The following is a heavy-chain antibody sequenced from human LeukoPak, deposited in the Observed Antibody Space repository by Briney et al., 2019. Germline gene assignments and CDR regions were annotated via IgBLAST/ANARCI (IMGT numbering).Heavy chain of an antibody. V-gene: IGHV4-59*01. CDR1: GGSISSYY. CDR2: IYYSGST. D-gene: IGHD4-11*01. J-gene: IGHJ1*01. CDR3: ARGGSNPVGNFRH. Sequence: SETLSLTCTVSGGSISSYYWSWIRQPPGKGLEWIGYIYYSGSTNYNPSLKSRVTISVDTSKNQFSLKLSSVTAADTAVYYCARGGSNPVGNFRHWGQGTLVTVSS.